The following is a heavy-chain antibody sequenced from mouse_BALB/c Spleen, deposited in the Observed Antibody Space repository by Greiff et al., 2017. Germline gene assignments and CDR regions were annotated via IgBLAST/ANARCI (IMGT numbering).Heavy chain of an antibody. D-gene: IGHD2-1*01. V-gene: IGHV6-6*02. J-gene: IGHJ4*01. CDR2: IRLKSNNYAT. Sequence: EVQLQQSGGGLVQPGGSMKLSCVASGFTFSNYWMHWVRQSPEKGLEWVAEIRLKSNNYATNYAESGKGRFTITRDDTKSSVYLQMNNLRAEDTGIYYCTRQNGNYVRYAMDYWGQGTSVTVSS. CDR1: GFTFSNYW. CDR3: TRQNGNYVRYAMDY.